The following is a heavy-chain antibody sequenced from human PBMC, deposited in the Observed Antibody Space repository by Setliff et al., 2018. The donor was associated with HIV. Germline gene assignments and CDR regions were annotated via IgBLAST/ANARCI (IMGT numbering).Heavy chain of an antibody. Sequence: ASVKVSCKASGYSFTNYYIHWVRQATGQGLEWMGWMNPDSGNTGSAQNFQGRLTITWNTSISTAYMELGSLGFDDTAVYFCARTRSGGSSVYYYYYMDVWGQGTAVTAP. J-gene: IGHJ6*03. V-gene: IGHV1-8*03. CDR2: MNPDSGNT. D-gene: IGHD2-15*01. CDR3: ARTRSGGSSVYYYYYMDV. CDR1: GYSFTNYY.